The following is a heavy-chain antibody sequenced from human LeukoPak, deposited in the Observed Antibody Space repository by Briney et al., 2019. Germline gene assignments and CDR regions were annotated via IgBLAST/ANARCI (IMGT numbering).Heavy chain of an antibody. CDR2: IKQDGSEN. CDR1: GFTFSSYW. CDR3: ARDGSGRVPEMSAPDY. D-gene: IGHD3-10*01. J-gene: IGHJ4*02. V-gene: IGHV3-7*01. Sequence: GGSLRLSCAASGFTFSSYWTSWVRQAPGKGLEWVANIKQDGSENYYVDSVKGRFTISRDNAKNSLYLQMNSLRAEDTAVYYCARDGSGRVPEMSAPDYWGQGTLVTVSS.